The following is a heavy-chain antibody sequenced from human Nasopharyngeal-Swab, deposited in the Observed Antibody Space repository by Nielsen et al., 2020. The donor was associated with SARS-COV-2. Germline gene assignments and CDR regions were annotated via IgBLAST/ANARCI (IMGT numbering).Heavy chain of an antibody. CDR3: AKLAVTVYWYFDV. CDR1: GFSFSTYA. V-gene: IGHV3-23*01. CDR2: ISDGGDST. Sequence: GESLKISCAASGFSFSTYAMSRVRLAPGKGLEWVSSISDGGDSTFYADSVKGRFTISSDNSENTLYLQMSSLRADDTAVYYCAKLAVTVYWYFDVWGPGTLLTVSS. J-gene: IGHJ2*01.